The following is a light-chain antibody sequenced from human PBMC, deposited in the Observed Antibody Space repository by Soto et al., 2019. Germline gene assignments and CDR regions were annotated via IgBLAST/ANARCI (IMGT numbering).Light chain of an antibody. Sequence: QSVLTQPPSASGSPGQSVTISCTGTSSDVGAYDFVSWYHQQSGKAPKLLIFEVTKRPSGVPDRFSGSKSGNTASLTVSGLQADDEGDYYCSSCAGINNVIFGAGTQLTVL. V-gene: IGLV2-8*01. J-gene: IGLJ7*01. CDR2: EVT. CDR3: SSCAGINNVI. CDR1: SSDVGAYDF.